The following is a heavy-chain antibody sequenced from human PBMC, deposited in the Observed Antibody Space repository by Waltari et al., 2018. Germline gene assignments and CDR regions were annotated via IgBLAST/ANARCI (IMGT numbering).Heavy chain of an antibody. V-gene: IGHV1-2*06. CDR2: INPNSGGT. Sequence: QVQLVQSGAEVKKPGASVKVSCKASGYTFTGYYMHCVRQAPGQGLEWMGRINPNSGGTNYAQKFQGRVTMTRDTSISTAYMELSRLRSDDTAVYYCARDYDILTGYFTHDAFDIWGQGTMVTVSS. CDR3: ARDYDILTGYFTHDAFDI. J-gene: IGHJ3*02. D-gene: IGHD3-9*01. CDR1: GYTFTGYY.